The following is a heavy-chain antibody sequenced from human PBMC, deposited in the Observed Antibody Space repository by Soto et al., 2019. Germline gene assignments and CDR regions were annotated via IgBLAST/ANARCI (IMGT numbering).Heavy chain of an antibody. Sequence: PSETLSLTCIVSGASVNNPSYFWTWIRHPPGKRPEWLGYIYFSETTDYNPSLKSRVTISIDSSKNQFSLKLTSVTAADTGVYYCARATDEFLGARSRFDHWGQGTPVTVS. CDR2: IYFSETT. J-gene: IGHJ5*02. D-gene: IGHD1-26*01. CDR1: GASVNNPSYF. V-gene: IGHV4-61*01. CDR3: ARATDEFLGARSRFDH.